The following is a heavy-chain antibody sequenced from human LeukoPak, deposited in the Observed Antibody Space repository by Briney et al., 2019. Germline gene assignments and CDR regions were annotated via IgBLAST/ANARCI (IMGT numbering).Heavy chain of an antibody. D-gene: IGHD1-7*01. CDR2: IYNSGST. J-gene: IGHJ4*02. Sequence: SETLSLTCTVSGGSISNNYWSWIRQPPGKGLEWIGYIYNSGSTNYNPSLKSRVTISVDTSKNQFSLKLSSVTAADTAVYYCARVLDWNSPFDSWGQGTLVTVSS. CDR3: ARVLDWNSPFDS. CDR1: GGSISNNY. V-gene: IGHV4-59*08.